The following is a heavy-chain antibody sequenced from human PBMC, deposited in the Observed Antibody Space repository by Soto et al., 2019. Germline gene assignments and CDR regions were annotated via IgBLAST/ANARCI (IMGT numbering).Heavy chain of an antibody. V-gene: IGHV3-74*03. CDR2: INGDGSST. D-gene: IGHD3-22*01. J-gene: IGHJ4*02. Sequence: GGSLRLSCAASGFTFSNYWMHWVRQAPGKGLVWVSRINGDGSSTTYADSVRGRFTISRDNAKNTLYLQMNSLRAEDTAVYYCATDSSGYYFVDYWGQVTLVTVSS. CDR1: GFTFSNYW. CDR3: ATDSSGYYFVDY.